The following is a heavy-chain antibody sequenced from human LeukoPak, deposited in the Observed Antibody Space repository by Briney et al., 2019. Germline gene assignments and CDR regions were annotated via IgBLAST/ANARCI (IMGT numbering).Heavy chain of an antibody. CDR3: ATGLLPYDSSGYPIFDI. CDR1: GYTLTELS. D-gene: IGHD3-22*01. V-gene: IGHV1-24*01. Sequence: ASVKVSCKVSGYTLTELSMHWVRQAPGKGLKWMGGFDPEDGETIYAQKFQGRATMTEDTSTDTAYMELSSLRSEDTAVYYCATGLLPYDSSGYPIFDICGQGTMVTVSS. J-gene: IGHJ3*02. CDR2: FDPEDGET.